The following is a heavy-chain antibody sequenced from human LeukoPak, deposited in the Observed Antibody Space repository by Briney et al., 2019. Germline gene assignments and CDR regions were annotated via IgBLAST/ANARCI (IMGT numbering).Heavy chain of an antibody. CDR2: IYTSGST. D-gene: IGHD1-26*01. V-gene: IGHV4-61*08. J-gene: IGHJ4*02. Sequence: SETLSLTCTVSGGSISSGDYYWSWIRQPPGKGLEWIGYIYTSGSTNCNPSLKSRVTMSIDTSKNRFSLKLSSVTAADTAVYYCARGGWELELDYWGQGILVTVSS. CDR1: GGSISSGDYY. CDR3: ARGGWELELDY.